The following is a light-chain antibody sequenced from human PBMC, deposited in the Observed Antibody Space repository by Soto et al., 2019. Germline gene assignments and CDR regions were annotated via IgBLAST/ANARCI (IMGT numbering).Light chain of an antibody. V-gene: IGKV1-5*03. Sequence: DIQMTQSPSTLSGSVGDRVTITCRASQTISSWLAWYQQKPGKAPKFLIYKASSLESGVPSRFSGSGSGTEFTLTISRLEPEDFAVYYCQEYGTSRTFGQGTKVDIK. CDR3: QEYGTSRT. CDR1: QTISSW. J-gene: IGKJ1*01. CDR2: KAS.